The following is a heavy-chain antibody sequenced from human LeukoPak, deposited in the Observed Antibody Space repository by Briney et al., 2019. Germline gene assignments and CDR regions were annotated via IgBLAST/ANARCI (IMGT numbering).Heavy chain of an antibody. V-gene: IGHV4-4*07. CDR2: IYTSGST. D-gene: IGHD2-2*01. CDR1: GGSISSYY. Sequence: SETLSLTCTVSGGSISSYYWSWIRQPAGKGLEWIGRIYTSGSTNYNPSLKSRVTMSVDTSKNQFSLKLSSVTAADPAVYYCARDKGSCSSTSCSPNYYMDVWGKGTTVTVSS. CDR3: ARDKGSCSSTSCSPNYYMDV. J-gene: IGHJ6*03.